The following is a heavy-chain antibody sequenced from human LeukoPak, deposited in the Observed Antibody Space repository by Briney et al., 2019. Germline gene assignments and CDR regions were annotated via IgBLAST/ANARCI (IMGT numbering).Heavy chain of an antibody. CDR3: ARHLIAAAGSYYYYYMDV. Sequence: GASLKISCKGSGYSFTSYWIGWVRQMPGKGLEWMGIIYPGDSDTRYSPSFQGQVTISADKSISTAYLQWSSLKASDTAMYYCARHLIAAAGSYYYYYMDVWGKGTTVTVSS. V-gene: IGHV5-51*01. J-gene: IGHJ6*03. CDR2: IYPGDSDT. D-gene: IGHD6-13*01. CDR1: GYSFTSYW.